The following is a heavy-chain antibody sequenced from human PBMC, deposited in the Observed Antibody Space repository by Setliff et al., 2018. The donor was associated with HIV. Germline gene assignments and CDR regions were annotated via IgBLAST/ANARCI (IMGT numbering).Heavy chain of an antibody. Sequence: LSLTCTVSDDSVSTFYWNWIRQPPGKGLEWIGFIHHTGSTVSNPSLKSRVTILMGLSRNQLSLHLASVTTADTAVYFCAPGEGVASTYYHDWGQGTQVTV. CDR3: APGEGVASTYYHD. CDR1: DDSVSTFY. J-gene: IGHJ4*01. CDR2: IHHTGST. V-gene: IGHV4-59*02. D-gene: IGHD3-3*01.